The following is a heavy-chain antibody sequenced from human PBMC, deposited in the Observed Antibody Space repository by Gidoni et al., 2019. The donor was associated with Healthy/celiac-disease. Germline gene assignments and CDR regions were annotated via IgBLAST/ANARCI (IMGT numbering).Heavy chain of an antibody. CDR2: INPNSGGT. V-gene: IGHV1-2*02. CDR1: GYTFTGYY. Sequence: QVQLVQSGAEVKKPGASVRVSCKASGYTFTGYYMHWVRQAPGQGLEWMGWINPNSGGTNYAQKFQGRVTMTRDTSSSTAYMELSRLRSDDTAVYYCARGSEYYDSSGYAYYYYYYGMDVWGQGTTVTVSS. CDR3: ARGSEYYDSSGYAYYYYYYGMDV. D-gene: IGHD3-22*01. J-gene: IGHJ6*02.